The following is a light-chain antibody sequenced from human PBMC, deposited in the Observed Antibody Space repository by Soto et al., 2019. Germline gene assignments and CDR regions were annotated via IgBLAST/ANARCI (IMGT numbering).Light chain of an antibody. Sequence: ERVMTQSPATLSVSPGERATPSCRASQNVGNNLVWYQQKPGQAPRLLIYGASTRAAGIPDRFSGSGSGTEFTLTISSLQSEDFAVYHCQQRSNWITFGQGTRLEIK. J-gene: IGKJ5*01. CDR1: QNVGNN. V-gene: IGKV3-15*01. CDR2: GAS. CDR3: QQRSNWIT.